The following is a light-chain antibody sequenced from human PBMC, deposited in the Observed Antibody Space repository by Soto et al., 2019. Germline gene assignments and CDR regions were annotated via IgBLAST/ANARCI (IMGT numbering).Light chain of an antibody. CDR3: LQYRGCYRT. Sequence: FHLLHFPPTLSASVGGTVTITCRACQTVSGWLAWYQQRPGKAPNLLVFDASTLESGVPSRFSGSGSGTTFTLTISSLQSDDFAAYYCLQYRGCYRTFGQGTKVDI. CDR1: QTVSGW. J-gene: IGKJ1*01. V-gene: IGKV1-5*01. CDR2: DAS.